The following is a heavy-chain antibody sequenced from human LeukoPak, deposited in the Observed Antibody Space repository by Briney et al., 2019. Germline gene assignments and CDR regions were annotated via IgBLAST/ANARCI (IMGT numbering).Heavy chain of an antibody. D-gene: IGHD3-16*01. CDR1: GLTFSSYS. J-gene: IGHJ4*02. CDR2: ISSSSSYI. Sequence: PGGSLRLSCAASGLTFSSYSMNWVRQAPGKGLEWVSSISSSSSYIYYADSVKGRFTISRDNAKNSLYLQMNSLRAEDTAVFYCARGGGEVDYWGQGTLVTVSS. CDR3: ARGGGEVDY. V-gene: IGHV3-21*01.